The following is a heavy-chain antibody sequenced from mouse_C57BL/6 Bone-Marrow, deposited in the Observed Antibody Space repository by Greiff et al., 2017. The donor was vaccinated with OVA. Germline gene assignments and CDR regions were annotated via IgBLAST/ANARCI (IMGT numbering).Heavy chain of an antibody. J-gene: IGHJ2*01. CDR2: INPNNGGT. D-gene: IGHD1-1*01. Sequence: EVKLMESGPELVKPGASVKIPCKASGYTFTDYNMDWVKQSHGKSLEWIGDINPNNGGTIYNQKFKGKATLTVDKSSSTAYMALRSLTSEDTAVYYCARTTVVGPYYFDYWGQGTTLTVSS. CDR3: ARTTVVGPYYFDY. CDR1: GYTFTDYN. V-gene: IGHV1-18*01.